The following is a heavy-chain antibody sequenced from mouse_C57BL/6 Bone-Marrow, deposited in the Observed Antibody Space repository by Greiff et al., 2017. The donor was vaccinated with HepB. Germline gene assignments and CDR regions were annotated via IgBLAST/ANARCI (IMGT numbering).Heavy chain of an antibody. D-gene: IGHD4-1*01. Sequence: EVMLVESGGGLVKPGGSLKLSCAASGFTFSDYGMHWVRQAPEKGLKWVAYISSGSSTIYYADTVKGRFTISRDNAKNTLFLQMTSLRSEDTAMYYCARLGLSWFAYWGQGTLVTVSA. CDR1: GFTFSDYG. J-gene: IGHJ3*01. CDR2: ISSGSSTI. CDR3: ARLGLSWFAY. V-gene: IGHV5-17*01.